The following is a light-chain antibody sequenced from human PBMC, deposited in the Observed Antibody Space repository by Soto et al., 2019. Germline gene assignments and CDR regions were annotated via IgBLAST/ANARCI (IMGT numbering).Light chain of an antibody. CDR1: QDFTNY. J-gene: IGKJ5*01. Sequence: DIQMTQSPSSLSASVGDRVTITCRASQDFTNYLAWFQQKPGKDPKSLRYTAYSLQRGVPSKFSGSGSGTGFILTISSLQPEDFATYYCQQYHSYPITFGQRKRLEIK. CDR3: QQYHSYPIT. CDR2: TAY. V-gene: IGKV1-16*02.